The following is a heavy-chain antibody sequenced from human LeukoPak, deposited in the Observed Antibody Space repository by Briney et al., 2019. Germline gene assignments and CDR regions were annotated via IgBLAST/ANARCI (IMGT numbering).Heavy chain of an antibody. D-gene: IGHD1-26*01. CDR1: GGSITSYY. J-gene: IGHJ3*01. Sequence: PSETLSLTCTVSGGSITSYYWTWIRQPPGKGLEWIGFIYGDGSTKYNPSLKSRVTMSVDTSKNQFSLKLSSATAADSAVYYCARDKDSGTNHAKIRYVVWGQGTMVTVSS. CDR2: IYGDGST. V-gene: IGHV4-59*01. CDR3: ARDKDSGTNHAKIRYVV.